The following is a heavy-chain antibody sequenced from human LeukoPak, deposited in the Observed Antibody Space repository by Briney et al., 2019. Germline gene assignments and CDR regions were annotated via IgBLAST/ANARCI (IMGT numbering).Heavy chain of an antibody. CDR1: GFTFSSYA. V-gene: IGHV3-23*01. CDR2: ISGSGGST. CDR3: ARAGSGGMSFDY. Sequence: PGGSLRLSCAASGFTFSSYAMSWVRQAPGKGLEWVSAISGSGGSTYYADSVKGRFTISRDNSKNTLYLQMNSLRAEDTAVYYCARAGSGGMSFDYWGQGTLVTVSS. J-gene: IGHJ4*02. D-gene: IGHD1-26*01.